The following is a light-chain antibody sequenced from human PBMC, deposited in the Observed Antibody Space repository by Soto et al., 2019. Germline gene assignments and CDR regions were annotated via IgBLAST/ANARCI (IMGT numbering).Light chain of an antibody. CDR3: QQSYSTPPWT. J-gene: IGKJ1*01. CDR1: QSISSY. V-gene: IGKV1-39*01. Sequence: DIQMTQSPSSLSASVGDRVTITCRASQSISSYLNWYQQKPGKAPKLLIYAASSLQSGVPSRFSGSGSGTDFTLTISNLQPEDFATYYCQQSYSTPPWTFGQGTKVDIK. CDR2: AAS.